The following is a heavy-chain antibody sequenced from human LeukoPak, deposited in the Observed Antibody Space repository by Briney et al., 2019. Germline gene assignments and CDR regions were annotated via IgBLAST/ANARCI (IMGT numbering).Heavy chain of an antibody. D-gene: IGHD4-17*01. J-gene: IGHJ4*02. Sequence: PGGSLRLSCAASGFTFSSYEMNWVRQAPGKGLEWVSYISSSGSTIYYADSVKGRFTISRDNAKNSLYLQMNSLRAEDTAVYYCARGGDDYCDYGAGFDYWGQGTLVTVSS. CDR3: ARGGDDYCDYGAGFDY. V-gene: IGHV3-48*03. CDR2: ISSSGSTI. CDR1: GFTFSSYE.